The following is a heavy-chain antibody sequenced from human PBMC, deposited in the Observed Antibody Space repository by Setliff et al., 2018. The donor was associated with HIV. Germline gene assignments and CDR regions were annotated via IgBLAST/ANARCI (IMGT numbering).Heavy chain of an antibody. J-gene: IGHJ4*02. D-gene: IGHD3-10*01. Sequence: ASVMVSCKASGYTFTSYALNWVRQAPGQGLEWMGWINTNSGNPMSAQGFSGRFVFSLDTSVSTAYLQVSSLKAEDTAVYYCARDLFALEIGGEWAVDYWGQGTLVTVSS. V-gene: IGHV7-4-1*02. CDR1: GYTFTSYA. CDR3: ARDLFALEIGGEWAVDY. CDR2: INTNSGNP.